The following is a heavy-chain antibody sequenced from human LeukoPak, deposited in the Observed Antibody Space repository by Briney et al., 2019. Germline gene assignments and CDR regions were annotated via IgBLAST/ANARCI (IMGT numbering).Heavy chain of an antibody. V-gene: IGHV1-24*01. CDR1: GYTLTELS. CDR3: ATKFRGVYYYDHDAFDI. CDR2: FDPEDGET. J-gene: IGHJ3*02. Sequence: GASVKVSCKVSGYTLTELSMHWVRQAPGKGLGWMGGFDPEDGETIYAQKFQGRVTMTEDTSTDTAYMELSSLRSEDTAVYYCATKFRGVYYYDHDAFDIWGQGTMVTVSS. D-gene: IGHD3-10*01.